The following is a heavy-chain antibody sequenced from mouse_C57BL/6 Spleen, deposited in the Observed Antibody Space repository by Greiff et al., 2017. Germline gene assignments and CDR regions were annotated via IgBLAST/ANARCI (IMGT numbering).Heavy chain of an antibody. CDR3: TRDQLTGKAMDY. D-gene: IGHD4-1*01. Sequence: EVHLVESGEGLVKPGGSLKLSCAASGFTFSSYAMSWVRQTPEKRLEWVAYISSGGDYIYYADTVKGRFTISRDNARNTLYLQMSSLKSEDTAMYYCTRDQLTGKAMDYWGQGTSVTVSS. J-gene: IGHJ4*01. V-gene: IGHV5-9-1*02. CDR1: GFTFSSYA. CDR2: ISSGGDYI.